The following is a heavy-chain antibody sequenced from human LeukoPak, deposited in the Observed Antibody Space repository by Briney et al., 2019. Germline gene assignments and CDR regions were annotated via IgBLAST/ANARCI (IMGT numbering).Heavy chain of an antibody. CDR1: GFTFSSYA. Sequence: QPGGSLRLSCAASGFTFSSYAMSWVRQAPGKGLEWVSAISGSGGSTYYADSVKGRFTISRDNSKNTLYLQMNSLRAEDTAVYYCAKDTPTPLMVRGPYYFDYWGQGTLVTVSS. V-gene: IGHV3-23*01. CDR3: AKDTPTPLMVRGPYYFDY. D-gene: IGHD3-10*01. J-gene: IGHJ4*02. CDR2: ISGSGGST.